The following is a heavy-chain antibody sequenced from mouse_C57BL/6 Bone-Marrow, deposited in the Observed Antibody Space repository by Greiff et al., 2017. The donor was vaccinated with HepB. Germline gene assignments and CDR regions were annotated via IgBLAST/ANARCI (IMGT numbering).Heavy chain of an antibody. J-gene: IGHJ2*01. CDR3: ARPKLGRGYYFDY. V-gene: IGHV5-12*01. D-gene: IGHD4-1*01. Sequence: DVMLVESGGGLVQPGGSLKLSCAASGFTFSDYYMYWVRQTPEKRLEWVAYISNGGGSTYYPDTVKGRFTISRDNAKNTLYLQMSRLKSEDTAMYYCARPKLGRGYYFDYWGQGTTLTVSS. CDR1: GFTFSDYY. CDR2: ISNGGGST.